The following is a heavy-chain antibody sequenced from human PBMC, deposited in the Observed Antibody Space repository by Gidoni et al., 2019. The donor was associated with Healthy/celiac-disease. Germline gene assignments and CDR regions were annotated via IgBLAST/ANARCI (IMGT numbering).Heavy chain of an antibody. Sequence: EVQLLESGGGLVKPGGSLRLSGAASGCTFSSYAMRWVRQAPGKGLEWVSAISGSGGSTYSADSVQGRFTISRDNSKNTLYLQMNSLRAEDTAVYYFASRYGHSSGYYPYWGQGTLVTVSS. CDR2: ISGSGGST. D-gene: IGHD3-22*01. V-gene: IGHV3-23*01. CDR1: GCTFSSYA. J-gene: IGHJ4*02. CDR3: ASRYGHSSGYYPY.